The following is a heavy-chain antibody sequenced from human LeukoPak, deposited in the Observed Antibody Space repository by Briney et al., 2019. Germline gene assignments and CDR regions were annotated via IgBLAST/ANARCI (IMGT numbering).Heavy chain of an antibody. CDR1: GGSISSYY. Sequence: SETLSLTCTVSGGSISSYYWSWIRQPPGKGLEWIGYIYYSGSTNYNPSLKSRVTISVDTSKNQFSLKLSSVTAADTAVYYCARGLRYYDYWFDPWGQGTLVTVSS. CDR2: IYYSGST. D-gene: IGHD3-22*01. V-gene: IGHV4-59*01. CDR3: ARGLRYYDYWFDP. J-gene: IGHJ5*02.